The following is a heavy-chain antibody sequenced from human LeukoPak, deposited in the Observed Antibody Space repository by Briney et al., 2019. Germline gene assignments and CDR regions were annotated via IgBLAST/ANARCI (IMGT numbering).Heavy chain of an antibody. CDR1: GFTFSSYT. D-gene: IGHD5-12*01. Sequence: GGSLRLSCAASGFTFSSYTMNWVRQAPGKGLEWVSVIYSGGSTYYADSVKGRFTISRHISENTLYLQMHSLRPEDTAVYYCARGGGSGYDPFDYWGQGTLVTVSS. CDR2: IYSGGST. J-gene: IGHJ4*02. CDR3: ARGGGSGYDPFDY. V-gene: IGHV3-53*04.